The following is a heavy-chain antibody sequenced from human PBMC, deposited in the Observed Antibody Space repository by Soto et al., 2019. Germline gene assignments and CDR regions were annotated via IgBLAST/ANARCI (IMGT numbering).Heavy chain of an antibody. CDR3: ARSAWIKYYFDY. V-gene: IGHV4-59*01. D-gene: IGHD5-12*01. CDR2: IYYSGST. J-gene: IGHJ4*02. CDR1: GGSISSYY. Sequence: SETLSLTCTVSGGSISSYYWSWIRQPPGKGLEWIGYIYYSGSTNYNPSLKSRVTISVDTSKNQFSLKLSSVTAADTAVYYCARSAWIKYYFDYWGQGTLVTVSS.